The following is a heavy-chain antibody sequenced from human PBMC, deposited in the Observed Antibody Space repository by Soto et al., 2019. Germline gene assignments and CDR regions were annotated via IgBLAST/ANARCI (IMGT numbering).Heavy chain of an antibody. CDR3: ARHRRGGWGILRDYYMDV. CDR1: GGSISSSSYY. J-gene: IGHJ6*03. CDR2: IYYSGST. Sequence: NPSETLSLTCTVSGGSISSSSYYWGWIRQPPGKGLEWIGSIYYSGSTYYNPSLKSRVTISVDTSKNQFSLKLSSVTAADTAVYYCARHRRGGWGILRDYYMDVWGKGTTVTVSS. V-gene: IGHV4-39*01. D-gene: IGHD4-17*01.